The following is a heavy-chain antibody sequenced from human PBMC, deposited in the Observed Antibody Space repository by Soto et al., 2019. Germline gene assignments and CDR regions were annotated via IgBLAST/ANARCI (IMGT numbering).Heavy chain of an antibody. CDR2: ISAYNGNT. D-gene: IGHD3-3*01. V-gene: IGHV1-18*04. Sequence: ASVKVSCKTSGYTFTSYGISWVRQAPGQGLEWMGWISAYNGNTNYAQKLQGRVTMTTDTSTSTAYMELRSLRSDDTAVYYCARRGYYDFWSGALGYYGMDVWGQGTTVTVSS. J-gene: IGHJ6*02. CDR1: GYTFTSYG. CDR3: ARRGYYDFWSGALGYYGMDV.